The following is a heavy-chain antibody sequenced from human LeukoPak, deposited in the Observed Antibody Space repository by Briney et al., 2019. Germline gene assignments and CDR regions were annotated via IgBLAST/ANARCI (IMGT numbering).Heavy chain of an antibody. CDR2: INWNGGST. CDR1: GFTFDDYG. D-gene: IGHD2-2*01. Sequence: GGSLRLSCAASGFTFDDYGMSWVRQAPGKGLEWVSGINWNGGSTGYADSVKGRFTISRDSSKNTLYLDLNSLRAEDTAVYYCAKPYCRATRCYLYLYGMDVWGQGTTVIVSS. V-gene: IGHV3-20*04. CDR3: AKPYCRATRCYLYLYGMDV. J-gene: IGHJ6*02.